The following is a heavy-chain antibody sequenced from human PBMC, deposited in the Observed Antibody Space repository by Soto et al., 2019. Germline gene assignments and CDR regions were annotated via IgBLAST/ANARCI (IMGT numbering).Heavy chain of an antibody. J-gene: IGHJ6*02. V-gene: IGHV3-30-3*01. CDR1: GFTFSSYA. Sequence: PGGSLRLSCAASGFTFSSYAMHWVRQAPGKGLEWVAVISYDGSNKYYAESVKGRFTISRDNSKNTLYLQMNSLRAEDTAVYYCARDFGVEMATIFGFSSLVARRYYYGMDVWGQGTTVTVSS. CDR2: ISYDGSNK. D-gene: IGHD3-3*01. CDR3: ARDFGVEMATIFGFSSLVARRYYYGMDV.